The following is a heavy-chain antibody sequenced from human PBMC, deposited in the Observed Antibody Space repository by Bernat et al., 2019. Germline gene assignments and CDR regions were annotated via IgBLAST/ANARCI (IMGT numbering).Heavy chain of an antibody. J-gene: IGHJ6*02. CDR1: GYTFTSYY. V-gene: IGHV1-2*02. D-gene: IGHD1-14*01. Sequence: QVHLVQSGAEVKMPGASVKVSCKASGYTFTSYYINWVRQAPGQGLEWMGWINPNSGVTNYAQNFQGRVTMTRDMSISTTYMELSRLRSDDTAVYYCARDGQRSHRTWQYDYGMDVWGQGTTVSVSS. CDR3: ARDGQRSHRTWQYDYGMDV. CDR2: INPNSGVT.